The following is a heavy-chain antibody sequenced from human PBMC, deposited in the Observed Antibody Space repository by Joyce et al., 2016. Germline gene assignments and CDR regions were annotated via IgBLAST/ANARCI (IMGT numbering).Heavy chain of an antibody. Sequence: EVQLLESGGGLVEPGGSLRLSCAASGFIFSSYVMTWFRQAPGGGLEWFSTISGAGATTYYTDSVKGRFTVSRDNSANTLYLQMDTLRVEDTALYYCAKRIGPSYYDYWGQGTLVTVSS. CDR1: GFIFSSYV. CDR2: ISGAGATT. J-gene: IGHJ4*02. CDR3: AKRIGPSYYDY. V-gene: IGHV3-23*01. D-gene: IGHD2/OR15-2a*01.